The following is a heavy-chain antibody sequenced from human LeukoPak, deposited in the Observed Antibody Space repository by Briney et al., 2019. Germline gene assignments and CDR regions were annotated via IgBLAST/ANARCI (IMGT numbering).Heavy chain of an antibody. CDR1: GVSINTYF. CDR2: VYYNGIT. D-gene: IGHD1/OR15-1a*01. CDR3: ASQLGGTTFH. V-gene: IGHV4-59*01. Sequence: SETLSLTCTVSGVSINTYFWSWIRQPPGKGLEWIGYVYYNGITNYNPSLRSRVSISLDTSKNQFSLRLNSVTAAETAVYYCASQLGGTTFHWGQGTLVTVSS. J-gene: IGHJ4*02.